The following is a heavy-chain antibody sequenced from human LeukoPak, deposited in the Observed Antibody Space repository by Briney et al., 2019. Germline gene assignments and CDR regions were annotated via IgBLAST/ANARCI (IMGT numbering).Heavy chain of an antibody. V-gene: IGHV4-34*01. D-gene: IGHD3-22*01. CDR2: INHSGST. Sequence: GSLRLSCAASGFTFSSYWMTWVRQPPGKGLEWIGEINHSGSTNYNPSLKSRVTISVDTSKNQFSLKLSSVTAADTAVYYCARRRNYYDSSGYREYDAFDIWGQGTMVTVSS. CDR1: GFTFSSYW. CDR3: ARRRNYYDSSGYREYDAFDI. J-gene: IGHJ3*02.